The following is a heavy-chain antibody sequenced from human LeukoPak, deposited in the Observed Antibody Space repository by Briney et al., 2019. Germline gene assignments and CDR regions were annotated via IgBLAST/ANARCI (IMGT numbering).Heavy chain of an antibody. Sequence: SETLSLTCTVSGDSISSSSSYWGWMRQPPGEGLEWIGSIYYSGSTYYNTSLKSRVTISVDTSKNQFSLKLSSVTAADTAVYYCARGGIIQLWPEFDYWGQGTLVTVSS. V-gene: IGHV4-39*07. J-gene: IGHJ4*02. CDR2: IYYSGST. CDR1: GDSISSSSSY. CDR3: ARGGIIQLWPEFDY. D-gene: IGHD5-18*01.